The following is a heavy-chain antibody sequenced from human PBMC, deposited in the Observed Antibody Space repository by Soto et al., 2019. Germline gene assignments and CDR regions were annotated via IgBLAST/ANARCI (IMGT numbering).Heavy chain of an antibody. CDR3: AKNGQPPYYYYGMDV. J-gene: IGHJ6*02. CDR2: INAYNGNT. D-gene: IGHD2-8*01. Sequence: ASVKVSCKASGYTFTSYAMHWVRQAPGQRLEWMGWINAYNGNTKYAQKFQGRVTMTVDTSTTTAYMELRSLTSDDRAVYYCAKNGQPPYYYYGMDVWGQGTTVTVSS. CDR1: GYTFTSYA. V-gene: IGHV1-3*01.